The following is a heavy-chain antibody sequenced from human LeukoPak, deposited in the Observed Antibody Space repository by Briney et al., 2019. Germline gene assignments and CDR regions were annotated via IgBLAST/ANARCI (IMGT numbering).Heavy chain of an antibody. CDR2: IYYSGST. CDR3: ARQYSSSWIDY. V-gene: IGHV4-59*08. Sequence: SETLSLTCTVSGGSISSYYWSWIRQPPGKGLERIGYIYYSGSTNYNPSLKSRVTISVDTSKNQFSLKLSSVTAADTAVYYCARQYSSSWIDYWGQGTLVTVSS. CDR1: GGSISSYY. D-gene: IGHD6-13*01. J-gene: IGHJ4*02.